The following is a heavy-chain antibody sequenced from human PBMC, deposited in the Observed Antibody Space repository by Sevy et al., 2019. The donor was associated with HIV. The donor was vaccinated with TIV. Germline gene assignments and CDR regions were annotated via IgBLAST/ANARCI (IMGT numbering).Heavy chain of an antibody. V-gene: IGHV1-2*06. CDR3: ARDSRYCSSTSCYWRNWFDP. D-gene: IGHD2-2*01. Sequence: ASVKVSCKASGYTFTGYYMHWVRQAPGQGLEWMGRINPNSGGTNYAQKFQGRVTMTRVTSISTAYMELSRLRSDDTAVYYCARDSRYCSSTSCYWRNWFDPWGQGTLVTVSS. CDR2: INPNSGGT. CDR1: GYTFTGYY. J-gene: IGHJ5*02.